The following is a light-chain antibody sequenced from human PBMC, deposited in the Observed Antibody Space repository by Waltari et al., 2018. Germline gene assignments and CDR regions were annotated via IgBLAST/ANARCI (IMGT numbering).Light chain of an antibody. J-gene: IGKJ2*03. CDR1: QSIGSS. Sequence: DIQLTQSPSSLSASVGDRVTITCRASQSIGSSINWYQQKPGKAPNVLIYGSSSLQPGVPSRFSGSGSGTDFTLTISHLQPEDSATYYCQQTYRTSGFGPGTKLEIK. V-gene: IGKV1-39*01. CDR2: GSS. CDR3: QQTYRTSG.